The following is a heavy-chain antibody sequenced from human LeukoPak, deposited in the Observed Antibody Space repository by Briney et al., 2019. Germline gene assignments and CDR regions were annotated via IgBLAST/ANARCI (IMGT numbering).Heavy chain of an antibody. CDR3: AKGGVSGGDY. CDR1: GFTFSSYG. D-gene: IGHD2-15*01. J-gene: IGHJ4*02. V-gene: IGHV3-30*18. CDR2: ISYDGSNK. Sequence: GGSLRLSCAASGFTFSSYGMHGVRQAPGKGLEWVAVISYDGSNKYYADSVKGRFTISRDNSKNTLYLQMNSLRAEDTAVYYYAKGGVSGGDYWGQGTLVTVSS.